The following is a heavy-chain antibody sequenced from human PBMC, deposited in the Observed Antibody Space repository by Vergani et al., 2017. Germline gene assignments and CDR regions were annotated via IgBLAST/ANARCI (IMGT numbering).Heavy chain of an antibody. D-gene: IGHD6-13*01. J-gene: IGHJ5*02. CDR2: ISYDGSNK. CDR1: GFTFSSYG. Sequence: QVQLVESGGGVVQPGRSLRLSCAASGFTFSSYGMHWVRQAPGKGLEWVAVISYDGSNKYYADSVKGRFTISRDNSKNTLYLQMNSLRAEDTAVYYCARARYSSPFDPWGQGTLVTVSS. V-gene: IGHV3-30*03. CDR3: ARARYSSPFDP.